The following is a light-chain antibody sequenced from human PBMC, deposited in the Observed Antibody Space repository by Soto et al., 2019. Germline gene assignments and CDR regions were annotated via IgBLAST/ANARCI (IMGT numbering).Light chain of an antibody. CDR3: CSYAGSNTWV. Sequence: QSVLTQPASVSGSPGQSITISCTGTSSDVGSYNLVSWYQQHPGKAPTLMVSEVTKRPSGVSDRFSGSKSGNTASLTISGLQAEDESDYYCCSYAGSNTWVFGGGTKLTVL. CDR1: SSDVGSYNL. CDR2: EVT. J-gene: IGLJ3*02. V-gene: IGLV2-23*02.